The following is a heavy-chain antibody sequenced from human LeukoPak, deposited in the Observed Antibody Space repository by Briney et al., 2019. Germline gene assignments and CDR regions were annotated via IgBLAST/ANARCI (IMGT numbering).Heavy chain of an antibody. J-gene: IGHJ3*02. Sequence: ASVKVSCKASAYTFSGYYIHWVRQAPGQGLEWMGWINFNSGGKIFAEKFQGRVTMTRDTSISTAYMELSRLRPDDTAVYYCAVAAAGRGDAFDIWGQGTMVTVSS. CDR3: AVAAAGRGDAFDI. CDR1: AYTFSGYY. V-gene: IGHV1-2*02. CDR2: INFNSGGK. D-gene: IGHD6-13*01.